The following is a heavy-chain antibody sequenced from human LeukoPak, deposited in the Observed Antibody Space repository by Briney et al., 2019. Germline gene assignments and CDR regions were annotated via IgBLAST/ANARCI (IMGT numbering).Heavy chain of an antibody. CDR2: IYTSGTT. CDR3: ARGGRYCSGGSCSDYYYYYMDV. V-gene: IGHV4-61*02. CDR1: GVSIRSGSYY. D-gene: IGHD2-15*01. J-gene: IGHJ6*03. Sequence: SETLSLTCTVSGVSIRSGSYYWSWIRQPAGKGLEWIGRIYTSGTTNYNPSLKSRVTISVDTSKNQFSLKLSSVTAADTAVYYCARGGRYCSGGSCSDYYYYYMDVWGKGTTVTVSS.